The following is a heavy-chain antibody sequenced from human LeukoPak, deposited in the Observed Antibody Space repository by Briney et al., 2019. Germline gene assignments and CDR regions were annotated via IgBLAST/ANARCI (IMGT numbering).Heavy chain of an antibody. CDR1: GGSTSSSSYY. J-gene: IGHJ4*02. CDR2: IYYSGST. D-gene: IGHD3-3*01. Sequence: PSETPSLTCTVSGGSTSSSSYYWGWIRQPPGKGLEWIGSIYYSGSTYYNPSLKSRVTISVDTSKNQFSLKLSFVTAADTAVYYCASYDFWSGYFGYWGQGTLVTVSS. V-gene: IGHV4-39*05. CDR3: ASYDFWSGYFGY.